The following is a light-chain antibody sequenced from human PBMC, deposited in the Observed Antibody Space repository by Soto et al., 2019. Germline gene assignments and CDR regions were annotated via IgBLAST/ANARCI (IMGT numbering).Light chain of an antibody. Sequence: DIQMTQSPSTLSASVGDRVTITCRASQSISSWVAWYQQKPGKAPKLLIYDASSLESGVPSRFSGSGAGTEVTLTFISLQPADLATYYCDQYNSYWTFGQGNKFEIK. CDR1: QSISSW. J-gene: IGKJ1*01. V-gene: IGKV1-5*01. CDR3: DQYNSYWT. CDR2: DAS.